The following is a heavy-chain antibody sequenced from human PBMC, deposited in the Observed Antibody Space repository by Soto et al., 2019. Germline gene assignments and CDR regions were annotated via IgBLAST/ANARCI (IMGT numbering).Heavy chain of an antibody. CDR3: ARGLFGYDDAIYHSPDKWFDP. CDR2: VYYSGTT. CDR1: GGSMNIGSHS. D-gene: IGHD3-16*01. Sequence: SETLSLTCSVSGGSMNIGSHSWTWIRQSTGQGLEWLGFVYYSGTTYYNPALNGRVTISVDRAKSQFSLQLRSVTAADTAVYFCARGLFGYDDAIYHSPDKWFDPWSQGTLVTVSS. V-gene: IGHV4-30-2*06. J-gene: IGHJ5*02.